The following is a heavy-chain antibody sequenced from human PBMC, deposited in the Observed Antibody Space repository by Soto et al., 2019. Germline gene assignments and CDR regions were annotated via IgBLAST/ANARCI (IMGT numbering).Heavy chain of an antibody. CDR2: IDPRDSYT. J-gene: IGHJ5*02. D-gene: IGHD1-7*01. CDR3: AREKSDLELFNWLDP. Sequence: PGESLKISCEASGYSFTTYWISWVRQMPGKGLEWMGAIDPRDSYTKYGPSFQGHVTISVDKSISTAYLQWNSLKASDTAIYYCAREKSDLELFNWLDPWGQGTLVTVSS. CDR1: GYSFTTYW. V-gene: IGHV5-10-1*01.